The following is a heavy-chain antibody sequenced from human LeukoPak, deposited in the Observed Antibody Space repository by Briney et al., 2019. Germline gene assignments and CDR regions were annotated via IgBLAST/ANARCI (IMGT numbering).Heavy chain of an antibody. J-gene: IGHJ4*02. V-gene: IGHV3-21*01. Sequence: GGSLRLSCTASGFTFSDCDMSWVRQAPGKGLEWVSSISYRSSPIYYADSVKGRFTISRDNARNSLYLQMDSLRAGDTAVYYCARDSSGWSYFDYWGQGTLVTVSS. CDR1: GFTFSDCD. CDR3: ARDSSGWSYFDY. CDR2: ISYRSSPI. D-gene: IGHD6-19*01.